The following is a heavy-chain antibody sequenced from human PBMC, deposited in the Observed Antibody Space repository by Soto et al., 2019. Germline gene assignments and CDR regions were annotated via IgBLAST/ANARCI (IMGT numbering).Heavy chain of an antibody. V-gene: IGHV3-23*01. J-gene: IGHJ4*02. D-gene: IGHD6-6*01. CDR2: ISGSGGST. CDR3: AKDRKITSIAARPSDY. CDR1: GFTFSSYA. Sequence: EVQLLESGGGLVQPGGSLRLSCAASGFTFSSYAMSWVRQAPGKGLEWVSAISGSGGSTYYADSVKGRFTISRDNSKKTLYLQMNSLRAENTAVYYCAKDRKITSIAARPSDYWGQGTLVTVAS.